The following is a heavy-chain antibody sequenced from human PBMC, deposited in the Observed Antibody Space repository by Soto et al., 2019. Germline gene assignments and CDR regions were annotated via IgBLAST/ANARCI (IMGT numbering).Heavy chain of an antibody. CDR3: ARNKLRYFDWFTGY. J-gene: IGHJ4*02. Sequence: GGSLRLSCAASGFTFSSYAMSWVRQAPGKGLEWVSAISGSGGITYYADSVKGRFTFSRDNSKDTLYLQMNSLRAEDTAVYYCARNKLRYFDWFTGYWGQGTLVTVSS. CDR2: ISGSGGIT. D-gene: IGHD3-9*01. CDR1: GFTFSSYA. V-gene: IGHV3-23*01.